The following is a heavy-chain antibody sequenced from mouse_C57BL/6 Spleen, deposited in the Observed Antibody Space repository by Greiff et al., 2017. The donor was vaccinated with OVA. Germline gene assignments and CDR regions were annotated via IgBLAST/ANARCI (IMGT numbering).Heavy chain of an antibody. CDR3: ARAGLGRYFDV. D-gene: IGHD4-1*01. CDR2: IYPGDGDT. CDR1: GYAFRSYW. Sequence: QVQLKQSGAELVKPGASVKISCKASGYAFRSYWMNWVKQRPGKGLEWIGQIYPGDGDTNYNGKFKGKATLTADKSSSTAYMQLSSLTSEDSAVYFCARAGLGRYFDVWGTGTTVTVSS. J-gene: IGHJ1*03. V-gene: IGHV1-80*01.